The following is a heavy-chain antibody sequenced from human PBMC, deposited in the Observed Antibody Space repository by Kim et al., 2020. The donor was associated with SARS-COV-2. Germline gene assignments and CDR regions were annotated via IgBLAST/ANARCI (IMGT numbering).Heavy chain of an antibody. CDR3: ARDQAAAGLGGWFDP. D-gene: IGHD6-13*01. CDR1: GGTFSSYA. Sequence: SVKVSCKASGGTFSSYAISWVRQAPGQGLEWMGGIIPIFGTANYAQKFQGRVTITADESTSTAYMELSSLRSEDTAVYYCARDQAAAGLGGWFDPWGQGTLVTVSS. CDR2: IIPIFGTA. V-gene: IGHV1-69*13. J-gene: IGHJ5*02.